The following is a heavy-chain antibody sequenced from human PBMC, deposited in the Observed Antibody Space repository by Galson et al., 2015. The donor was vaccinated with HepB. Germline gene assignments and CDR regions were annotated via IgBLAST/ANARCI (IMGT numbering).Heavy chain of an antibody. CDR1: GFTFSGSA. V-gene: IGHV3-73*01. J-gene: IGHJ4*02. CDR2: IRNKANSYAT. D-gene: IGHD3-10*01. CDR3: TRPTGSDYYGSGSGDY. Sequence: SLRLSCAVSGFTFSGSAMHWVRQASGKGLEWVGRIRNKANSYATAYAASVKGRFTISRDDSKNTAYLQMDSLKTEDTAVYYCTRPTGSDYYGSGSGDYWGQGTLVTVSS.